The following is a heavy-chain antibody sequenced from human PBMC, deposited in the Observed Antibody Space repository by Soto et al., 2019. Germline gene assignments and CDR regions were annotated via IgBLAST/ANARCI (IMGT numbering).Heavy chain of an antibody. V-gene: IGHV4-34*02. CDR3: AREEPDYSYTLVY. J-gene: IGHJ4*02. CDR1: GGSFSGYF. D-gene: IGHD4-4*01. CDR2: VNHSGTT. Sequence: QVQLQQWGAGLLEPSETLSLSCAVYGGSFSGYFWSWIRQSPGKGLEWIGEVNHSGTTNYNPSLKSRLTISVDTSKNQFSLRLSSMTAADTAVYYCAREEPDYSYTLVYWGQGTLVTVSS.